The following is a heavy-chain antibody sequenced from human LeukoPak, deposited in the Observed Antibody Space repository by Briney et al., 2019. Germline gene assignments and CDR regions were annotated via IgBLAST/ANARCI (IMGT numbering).Heavy chain of an antibody. Sequence: SQTLSLTCTVSGGSISSGGYYWSWIRQPPGKGLEWIGYIYHSGSTYYNPSLKSRVTISVDRSKNQFSLKLSSVTAADTAVYYCAREGRGTQQSGYFDYWGQGTLVTVSS. D-gene: IGHD3-16*01. CDR3: AREGRGTQQSGYFDY. V-gene: IGHV4-30-2*01. CDR1: GGSISSGGYY. CDR2: IYHSGST. J-gene: IGHJ4*02.